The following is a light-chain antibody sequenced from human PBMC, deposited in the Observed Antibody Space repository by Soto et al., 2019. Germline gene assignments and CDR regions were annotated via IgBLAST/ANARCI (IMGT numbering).Light chain of an antibody. CDR2: EGN. J-gene: IGLJ1*01. CDR3: QSYDSTLSARYV. V-gene: IGLV2-23*01. CDR1: SSDIGTYNL. Sequence: QSVLTQPASVSGSPGQSITISCTGTSSDIGTYNLVSWYQQHPGKAPKLMIYEGNKRPSGVSNRFSGSRSGTTASLTISGLQAEDEADYYCQSYDSTLSARYVFGTGTKLTVL.